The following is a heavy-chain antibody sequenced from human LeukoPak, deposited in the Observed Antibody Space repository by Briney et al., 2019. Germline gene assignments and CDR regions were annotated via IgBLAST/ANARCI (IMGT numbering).Heavy chain of an antibody. V-gene: IGHV3-43*01. J-gene: IGHJ6*03. CDR1: GFTFDDYT. CDR2: ISWDSGST. CDR3: AKGGAAAGPYYYYYYMDV. Sequence: GGSLRLSCAASGFTFDDYTMHWVRQAPGKGLEWVSLISWDSGSTYYADSVKGRFTISRDNSKNSLYLQMNSLRTEDTALYYCAKGGAAAGPYYYYYYMDVWGKGTTVTVSS. D-gene: IGHD6-13*01.